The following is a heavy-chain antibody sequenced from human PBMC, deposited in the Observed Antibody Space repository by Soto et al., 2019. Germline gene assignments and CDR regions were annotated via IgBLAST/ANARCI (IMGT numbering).Heavy chain of an antibody. CDR2: IYYSGST. Sequence: SETLSLTCTVSGGSISSGDYYWSWIRQPPGKGLEWIGYIYYSGSTYYNPSLKSRVTISVDPSKNQFSLKLSSVTAADTAVYYCARVPVVLIVYAAWFAPWGQGTLVTVSS. D-gene: IGHD2-8*01. CDR1: GGSISSGDYY. J-gene: IGHJ5*02. CDR3: ARVPVVLIVYAAWFAP. V-gene: IGHV4-30-4*01.